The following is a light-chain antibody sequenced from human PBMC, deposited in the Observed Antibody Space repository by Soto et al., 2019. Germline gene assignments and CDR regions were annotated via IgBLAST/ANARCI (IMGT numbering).Light chain of an antibody. CDR3: QQYGSSPKT. J-gene: IGKJ1*01. V-gene: IGKV3-20*01. CDR1: QSVSSN. CDR2: AAS. Sequence: EIVMTQSPATLSVSPGERATLSCRASQSVSSNLAWHQQKPGQAPRLLIYAASTRATGIPDRFSGSGSGTDFTLTINRFEPEDFDVYYCQQYGSSPKTLGQGPKVDI.